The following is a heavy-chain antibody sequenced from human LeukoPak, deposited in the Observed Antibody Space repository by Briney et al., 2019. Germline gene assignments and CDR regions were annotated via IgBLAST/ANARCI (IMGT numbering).Heavy chain of an antibody. Sequence: ASVKVSCKASGYTFTSYAMHWVRQAPGQRLEWMGWINAGNGNTKYSQKFQGRVTITRDTSASTAYMELSSLRSEDTAVYYCAQEPPYDILTGYLDYWGQGTLVTVSS. J-gene: IGHJ4*02. CDR3: AQEPPYDILTGYLDY. CDR2: INAGNGNT. CDR1: GYTFTSYA. D-gene: IGHD3-9*01. V-gene: IGHV1-3*01.